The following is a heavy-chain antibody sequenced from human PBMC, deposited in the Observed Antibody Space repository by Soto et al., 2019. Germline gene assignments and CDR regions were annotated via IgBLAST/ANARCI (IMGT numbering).Heavy chain of an antibody. CDR3: AREGYFRITSSYSFAY. D-gene: IGHD2-2*01. J-gene: IGHJ4*02. Sequence: EVQLVESGGGLVQPGGSLRLSCAASGFTFSSYAMHWVRQAPGKGLEYVSAISSNGGSTYYANSVKGRFTISRDNSKNTLYFKMGSLRAGDLAVYYWAREGYFRITSSYSFAYWGQGTLVTVPS. V-gene: IGHV3-64*01. CDR1: GFTFSSYA. CDR2: ISSNGGST.